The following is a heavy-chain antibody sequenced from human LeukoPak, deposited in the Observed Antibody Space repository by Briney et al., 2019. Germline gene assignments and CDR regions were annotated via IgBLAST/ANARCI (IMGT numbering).Heavy chain of an antibody. V-gene: IGHV1-2*02. CDR1: GYTFTGYY. Sequence: GASVKVSCKASGYTFTGYYLHWVRQAPGQGLQWMGWINPNSGGTNYAQKFQGRVTMTRDTSISTAYMELSRLRSDDTAVYYCARDSSTVVTHDYWGQGTLVTVSS. D-gene: IGHD4-23*01. CDR2: INPNSGGT. CDR3: ARDSSTVVTHDY. J-gene: IGHJ4*02.